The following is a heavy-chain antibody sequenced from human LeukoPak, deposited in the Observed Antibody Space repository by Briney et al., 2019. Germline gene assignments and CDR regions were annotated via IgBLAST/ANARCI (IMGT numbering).Heavy chain of an antibody. CDR2: IKPDGSDK. D-gene: IGHD3-10*01. CDR1: GFTLSSYW. J-gene: IGHJ4*02. Sequence: GGSLRLSCAASGFTLSSYWMTWVRQSPGKGLEWVAIIKPDGSDKYYVDSVKGRFTVSRDNAKNSLYLQMSSLRVEDTAVYYCARGGHRQKEFWGQGTLVTVSP. CDR3: ARGGHRQKEF. V-gene: IGHV3-7*01.